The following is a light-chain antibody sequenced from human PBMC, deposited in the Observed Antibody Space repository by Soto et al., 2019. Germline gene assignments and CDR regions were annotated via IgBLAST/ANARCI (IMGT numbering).Light chain of an antibody. CDR1: RSDIGDSNF. CDR2: EVN. CDR3: DSFRSGTILV. V-gene: IGLV2-14*01. Sequence: QSALTQPASVSGSPGQSVTISCTGPRSDIGDSNFISWYQHSPGKAPRLLIYEVNNRPSGVSKRFSGSKAGNTASLTISGLLDDDEADYFCDSFRSGTILVFGSGTKVTV. J-gene: IGLJ1*01.